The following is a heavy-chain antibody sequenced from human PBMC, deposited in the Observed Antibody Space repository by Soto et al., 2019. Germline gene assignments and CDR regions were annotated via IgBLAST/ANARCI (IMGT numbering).Heavy chain of an antibody. V-gene: IGHV5-51*01. J-gene: IGHJ4*02. CDR2: IYPGDSDT. D-gene: IGHD2-2*01. Sequence: PGESLKISCKGSGYSFSSYLICWVRQMPVKGLEWMGIIYPGDSDTRYSPPFQGQVTISADKSISTAYLQWSSLKASDTAIYYCARGHCGSTTWSGAGDYLGQGTLVTVSS. CDR1: GYSFSSYL. CDR3: ARGHCGSTTWSGAGDY.